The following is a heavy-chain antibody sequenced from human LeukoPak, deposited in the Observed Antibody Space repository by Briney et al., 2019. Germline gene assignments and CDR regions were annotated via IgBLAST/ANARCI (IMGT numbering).Heavy chain of an antibody. V-gene: IGHV3-30-3*01. CDR1: GFTFSSYA. CDR2: ISYDGSNK. CDR3: ARDRPRITMIGGAFDI. J-gene: IGHJ3*02. Sequence: GRSLRLSCAASGFTFSSYAMHWVRQAPGKGLEWVAVISYDGSNKYYADSVKGRFTISRDNSKNTLYLQMNSLRAEDTAVYYCARDRPRITMIGGAFDIRGQGTMVTVSS. D-gene: IGHD3-22*01.